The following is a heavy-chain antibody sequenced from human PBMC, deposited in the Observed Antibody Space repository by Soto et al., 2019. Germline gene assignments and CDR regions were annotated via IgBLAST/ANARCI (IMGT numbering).Heavy chain of an antibody. J-gene: IGHJ6*02. V-gene: IGHV1-69*13. CDR1: GGTFSSYA. D-gene: IGHD4-17*01. CDR3: ARDGDYGDYYYYYYGMDV. CDR2: IIPIFGTA. Sequence: SVKVSCKASGGTFSSYAISWVRQAPGQGLEWMGGIIPIFGTANYAQKFQGRVTITADEPTSTAYMELSSLRSEDTAVYYCARDGDYGDYYYYYYGMDVWGQGTTVTVSS.